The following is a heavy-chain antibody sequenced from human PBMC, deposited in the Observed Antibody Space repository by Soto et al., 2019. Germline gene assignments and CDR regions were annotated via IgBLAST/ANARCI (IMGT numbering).Heavy chain of an antibody. J-gene: IGHJ4*02. D-gene: IGHD4-17*01. CDR1: GGSISSGGYY. CDR2: IDYSGST. CDR3: ARSSHSTVTPFDY. Sequence: QVQLQESGPGLVKPSQTLSLTCTVSGGSISSGGYYWSWIRQHPGKGLEWIGYIDYSGSTYYNPSLKSRVTISVDTSNNHFSLKLSSVTASDTAVYYCARSSHSTVTPFDYWGQGTLVTVSS. V-gene: IGHV4-31*03.